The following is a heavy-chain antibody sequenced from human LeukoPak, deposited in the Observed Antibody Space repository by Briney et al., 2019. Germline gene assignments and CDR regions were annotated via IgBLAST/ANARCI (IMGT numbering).Heavy chain of an antibody. D-gene: IGHD2-15*01. CDR1: GFTFSSYE. CDR3: ASPDCSGGSCYPEDDAFDI. CDR2: ISSSGSTI. J-gene: IGHJ3*02. V-gene: IGHV3-48*03. Sequence: QPGGSVRLSCAASGFTFSSYEMNWVRQAPGKGLEWVSYISSSGSTIYYADSVKGRFTISRDNAKNSLYLQMNSLRAEDTAVYYCASPDCSGGSCYPEDDAFDIWGQGTMVTVSS.